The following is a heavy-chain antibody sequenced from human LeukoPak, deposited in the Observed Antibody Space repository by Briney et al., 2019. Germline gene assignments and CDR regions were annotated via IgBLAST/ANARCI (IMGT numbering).Heavy chain of an antibody. V-gene: IGHV4-34*01. D-gene: IGHD5-18*01. J-gene: IGHJ6*03. Sequence: IPSETLSLTCAVYGGSFSGYYWSWIRQPPGKGLEWIGEINHSGSTNYNPSLKSRVTISVDTSKNQFSLKLSSVTAADTAVYYCARGKGYSYGYGYYYYYMDVWGKGTTVTISS. CDR3: ARGKGYSYGYGYYYYYMDV. CDR1: GGSFSGYY. CDR2: INHSGST.